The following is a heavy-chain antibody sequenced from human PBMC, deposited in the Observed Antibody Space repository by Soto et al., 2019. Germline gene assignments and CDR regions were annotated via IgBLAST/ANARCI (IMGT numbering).Heavy chain of an antibody. D-gene: IGHD2-2*01. CDR1: GGSFSGYY. J-gene: IGHJ6*02. V-gene: IGHV4-34*01. Sequence: ETLSLTCAVYGGSFSGYYWSWIRQPPGKGLEWIGEINHSGSTNYNPSLKSRVTISVDTSKNQFSLKLSSVTAADTAVYYCARGVKLREYCSSTSCSYYYYYGMDVWGQGTTVTVSS. CDR2: INHSGST. CDR3: ARGVKLREYCSSTSCSYYYYYGMDV.